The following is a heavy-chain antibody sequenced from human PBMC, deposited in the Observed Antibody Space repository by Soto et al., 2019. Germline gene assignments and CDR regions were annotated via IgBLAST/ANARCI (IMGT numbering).Heavy chain of an antibody. Sequence: GGSLRLSCAASGFTFSDYWMHWVRQVPGEGLVWLSRINGDGSNANYADYVRGRFTISRDNDNNTLNLQMNSLRAEDTAVYYCVRSMTTLTIDWLDPWGQGTQVTVSS. CDR3: VRSMTTLTIDWLDP. D-gene: IGHD4-17*01. V-gene: IGHV3-74*01. CDR2: INGDGSNA. CDR1: GFTFSDYW. J-gene: IGHJ5*02.